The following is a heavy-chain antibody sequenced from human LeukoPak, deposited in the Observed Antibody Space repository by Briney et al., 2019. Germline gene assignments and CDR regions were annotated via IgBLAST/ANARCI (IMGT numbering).Heavy chain of an antibody. CDR2: ISSSSSYI. Sequence: GGSLRLSCAASGFTFSSYSMNWVRQAPGKGLEWVSSISSSSSYIYYADSVKGRLTISRDNAKNSLYLQMNSLRAEDTAVYYCAREDYDYVWGSYRVFDYWGQGTLVTVSS. CDR3: AREDYDYVWGSYRVFDY. D-gene: IGHD3-16*02. J-gene: IGHJ4*02. CDR1: GFTFSSYS. V-gene: IGHV3-21*01.